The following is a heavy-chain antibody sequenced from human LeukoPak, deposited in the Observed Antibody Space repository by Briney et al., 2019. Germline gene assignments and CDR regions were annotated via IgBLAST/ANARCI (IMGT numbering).Heavy chain of an antibody. CDR3: AKKSTMVRDKPSWFDP. CDR2: INYSGST. D-gene: IGHD3-10*01. Sequence: SETLSLTCAVYGGSFSGYYWSWIRQPPGKGLEWIGEINYSGSTNYNPSLKSRVTISVDTSKNQFSLKLRSVTAADTAVYYCAKKSTMVRDKPSWFDPWGQGTLVTVSS. V-gene: IGHV4-34*01. CDR1: GGSFSGYY. J-gene: IGHJ5*02.